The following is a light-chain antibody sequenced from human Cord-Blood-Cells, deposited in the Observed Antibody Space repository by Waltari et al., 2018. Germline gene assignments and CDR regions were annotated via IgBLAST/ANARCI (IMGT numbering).Light chain of an antibody. CDR3: NSRDSSGNHEV. CDR1: SLRSYD. J-gene: IGLJ3*02. V-gene: IGLV3-19*01. Sequence: SSALTQDPAVSVALGQTVRITCQGDSLRSYDASWYQQKPGQAPVLVIYGKNNRPAGIPGRFSGSSSGNTASLTITGAQAEDEADYYCNSRDSSGNHEVFGGGTKLTVL. CDR2: GKN.